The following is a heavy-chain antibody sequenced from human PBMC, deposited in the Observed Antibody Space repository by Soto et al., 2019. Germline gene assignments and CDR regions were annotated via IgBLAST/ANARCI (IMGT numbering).Heavy chain of an antibody. J-gene: IGHJ4*02. CDR1: GFTFSSYG. Sequence: QVQLVESGGGVVQPGRSLRLSCAASGFTFSSYGMHWVRQAPGKGLEWVAVISYDGSNKYYADSVKGRFTISRDNSKNTLYLQMNSLRAEDTAVYYCAKDEGPIAVAVIYYFDYWGQGTLVTVSS. D-gene: IGHD6-19*01. CDR3: AKDEGPIAVAVIYYFDY. CDR2: ISYDGSNK. V-gene: IGHV3-30*18.